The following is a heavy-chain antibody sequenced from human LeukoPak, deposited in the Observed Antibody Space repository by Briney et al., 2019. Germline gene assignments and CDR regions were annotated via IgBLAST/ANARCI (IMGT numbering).Heavy chain of an antibody. D-gene: IGHD2-8*01. CDR2: INPNSGGT. CDR3: ARDHCTNGVCYMGHY. V-gene: IGHV1-2*02. CDR1: GYTFTGYY. Sequence: GASVKVSCKASGYTFTGYYMHWVRQAPGQGLEWMGWINPNSGGTNYAQKLQGRVTMTTDTSTSTAYMELRSLRSDDTAVYYCARDHCTNGVCYMGHYWGQGTLVTVSS. J-gene: IGHJ4*02.